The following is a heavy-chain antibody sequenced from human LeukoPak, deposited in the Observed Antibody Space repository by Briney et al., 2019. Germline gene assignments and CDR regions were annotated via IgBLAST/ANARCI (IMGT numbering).Heavy chain of an antibody. CDR1: GYTLTGYY. CDR2: INPNSGGT. CDR3: ASYSGSYYKDAFDI. J-gene: IGHJ3*02. Sequence: ASVKVSCKASGYTLTGYYMHWVRQAPGQGLEWMGWINPNSGGTNYAQKFQGRVTMTRDTSISTAYMELSRLRSDDTAVYYCASYSGSYYKDAFDIWGQGTMVTVSS. V-gene: IGHV1-2*02. D-gene: IGHD1-26*01.